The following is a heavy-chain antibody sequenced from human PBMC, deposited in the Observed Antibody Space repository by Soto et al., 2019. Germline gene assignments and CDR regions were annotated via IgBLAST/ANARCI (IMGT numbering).Heavy chain of an antibody. V-gene: IGHV3-23*01. CDR3: AKDKYHD. Sequence: EVQLLESGGGLVQPGGSLRLSCAASGFTFSSYAMTWVRQAPGKGLEWVSGIIGSGDGTYYSDSVKGRFTISRDNSKNTLYLQMNSLRAEDTAVYYCAKDKYHDWGQGTLVTVSS. CDR2: IIGSGDGT. J-gene: IGHJ4*02. CDR1: GFTFSSYA. D-gene: IGHD3-22*01.